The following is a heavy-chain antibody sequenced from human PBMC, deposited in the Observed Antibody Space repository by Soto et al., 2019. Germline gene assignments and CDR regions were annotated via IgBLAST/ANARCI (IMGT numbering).Heavy chain of an antibody. CDR3: ATSSSWGWFDP. J-gene: IGHJ5*02. Sequence: PSETLSLTCAVSGYSISSSNWWGWIRQPPGKGLEWIGYIYYSGTTYYNPSLKSRVTMSVDTSKNQFSLKLTSVTAVDTAVYHCATSSSWGWFDPWGQGTLVTVSS. V-gene: IGHV4-28*01. D-gene: IGHD6-13*01. CDR1: GYSISSSNW. CDR2: IYYSGTT.